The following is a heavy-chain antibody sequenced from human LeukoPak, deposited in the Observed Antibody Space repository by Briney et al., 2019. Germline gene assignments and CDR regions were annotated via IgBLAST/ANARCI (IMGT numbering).Heavy chain of an antibody. CDR3: AREKYSSSWTDYYYYGMDV. V-gene: IGHV1-69*04. Sequence: SVTLSFTSSAATFTIYAISWVRHAPGQGLELMGRIIPILGIANYAQKFQGRVTITADESTSTAYLELSSLRSEDTAVYYCAREKYSSSWTDYYYYGMDVWGQGTTVTVSS. J-gene: IGHJ6*02. D-gene: IGHD6-13*01. CDR1: AATFTIYA. CDR2: IIPILGIA.